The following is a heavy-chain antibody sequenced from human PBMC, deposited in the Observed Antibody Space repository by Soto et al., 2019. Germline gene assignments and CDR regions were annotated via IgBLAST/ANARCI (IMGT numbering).Heavy chain of an antibody. V-gene: IGHV1-46*01. D-gene: IGHD2-21*02. CDR2: VNPSGGHT. J-gene: IGHJ4*02. Sequence: QVQLMQSGAEVKKPGASVKVSCKASGDTFTEYYIHWVRQAPGQGLEWMGTVNPSGGHTTYAQHFVGSCTMTRDTSTSTLDMELTSLPSEDTAGYYCARGGDVVVGTAALDYWGQGTLVTVSS. CDR3: ARGGDVVVGTAALDY. CDR1: GDTFTEYY.